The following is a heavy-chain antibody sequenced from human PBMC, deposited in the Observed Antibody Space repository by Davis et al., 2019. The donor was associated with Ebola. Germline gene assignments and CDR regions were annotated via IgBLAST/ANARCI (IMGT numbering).Heavy chain of an antibody. V-gene: IGHV4-4*02. D-gene: IGHD6-13*01. CDR2: IYHSGST. J-gene: IGHJ4*02. CDR3: AGRSRIAAAGSRNDY. Sequence: PSETLSLTCAVSGGSISSSNWWSWVRQPPGKGLEWIGEIYHSGSTNYNPSLKSRVTISVDKSKNQFSLKLSSVTAADTAVYYCAGRSRIAAAGSRNDYWGQGTLVTVSS. CDR1: GGSISSSNW.